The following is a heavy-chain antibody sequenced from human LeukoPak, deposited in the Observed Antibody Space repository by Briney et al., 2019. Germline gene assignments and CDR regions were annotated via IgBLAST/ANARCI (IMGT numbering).Heavy chain of an antibody. CDR3: ARLHLTMVRGVIIPYYFDY. D-gene: IGHD3-10*01. V-gene: IGHV1-69*06. J-gene: IGHJ4*02. CDR2: IIPIFGTA. Sequence: SVKVSCKASGGTFSSYAISWVRQAPGQGLEWMGGIIPIFGTANYAQKFQGRVTITADKSTSTAYMELSSLRSEDTAVYYCARLHLTMVRGVIIPYYFDYWGQGTLVTVSS. CDR1: GGTFSSYA.